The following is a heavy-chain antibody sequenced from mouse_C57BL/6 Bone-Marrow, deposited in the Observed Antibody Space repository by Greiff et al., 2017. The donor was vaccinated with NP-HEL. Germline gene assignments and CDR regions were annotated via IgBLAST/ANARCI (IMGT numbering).Heavy chain of an antibody. J-gene: IGHJ2*01. Sequence: VQVVESGAELARPGASVKLSCKASGYTFTSYGISWVKQRTGQGLEWIGEIYPRSGNTYYNEKFKGKATLTADKSSSTAYMELRSLTSEDSAVYFCARSRLLRDFDYWGQGTTLTVSS. D-gene: IGHD1-1*01. CDR3: ARSRLLRDFDY. CDR1: GYTFTSYG. CDR2: IYPRSGNT. V-gene: IGHV1-81*01.